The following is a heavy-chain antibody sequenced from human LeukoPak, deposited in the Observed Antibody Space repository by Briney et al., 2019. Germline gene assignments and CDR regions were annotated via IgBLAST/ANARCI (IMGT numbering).Heavy chain of an antibody. CDR3: AKDSPDGDPLGDWFDP. CDR2: ISGSGGST. Sequence: GGSLRLSCAASGFTFSSYAMSWVRQAPGKGLEWVSAISGSGGSTYYADSVKGRFTISRDNSKNTLYLQMNSLRAEDTAVYYCAKDSPDGDPLGDWFDPWGQGTLVTVSS. CDR1: GFTFSSYA. V-gene: IGHV3-23*01. J-gene: IGHJ5*02. D-gene: IGHD4-17*01.